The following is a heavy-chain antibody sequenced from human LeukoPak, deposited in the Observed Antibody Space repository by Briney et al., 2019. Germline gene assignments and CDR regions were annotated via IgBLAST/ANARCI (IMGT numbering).Heavy chain of an antibody. CDR3: TREGGSTDAGF. CDR2: IFGDGPGL. CDR1: GFSFSTSS. J-gene: IGHJ4*02. V-gene: IGHV3-21*06. Sequence: GVSLRLSCEASGFSFSTSSMNWVRQAPGKGLEGVSSIFGDGPGLYYAESVKGRCTISRDNGKNSVYLEMNSLRDDVTAVYYCTREGGSTDAGFWGQGTLVTVSS. D-gene: IGHD3-16*01.